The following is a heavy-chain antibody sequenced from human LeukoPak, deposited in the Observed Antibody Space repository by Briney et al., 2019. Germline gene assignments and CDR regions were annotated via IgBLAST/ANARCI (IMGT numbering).Heavy chain of an antibody. V-gene: IGHV3-7*01. CDR1: GFTFSSHW. D-gene: IGHD5-24*01. Sequence: GGSLRLFCAASGFTFSSHWMTWVRQASGKGLEWVANIKQDAGQKYYVDFVKGRFTISRDNAKNSLYLQMNSLRADDTAVYYCVRGDGYKETDFDYWGQGTLVTVSS. CDR3: VRGDGYKETDFDY. J-gene: IGHJ4*02. CDR2: IKQDAGQK.